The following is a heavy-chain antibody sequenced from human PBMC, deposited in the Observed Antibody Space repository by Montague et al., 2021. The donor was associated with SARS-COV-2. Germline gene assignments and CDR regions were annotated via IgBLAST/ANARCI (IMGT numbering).Heavy chain of an antibody. V-gene: IGHV4-39*01. CDR3: ARREYSYGWGD. CDR1: GGPISGSSDY. J-gene: IGHJ4*02. D-gene: IGHD5-18*01. CDR2: VDYSGNT. Sequence: SDTLSLTCTVTGGPISGSSDYWGWIRQSPGKGLEWIASVDYSGNTYYSPSLKSRLTISVDTSKNQFSLKLNSVTAADTALYYCARREYSYGWGDWGQGTLVIVSS.